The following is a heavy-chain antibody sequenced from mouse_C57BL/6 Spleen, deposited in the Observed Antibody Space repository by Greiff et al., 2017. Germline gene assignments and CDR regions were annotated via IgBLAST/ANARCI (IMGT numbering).Heavy chain of an antibody. V-gene: IGHV5-4*01. Sequence: EVQRVESGGGLVKPGGSLKLSCAASGFTFSSYAMSWVRQTPEKRLEWVATISDGGSYTYYPDNGKGRFTISRDNAKNNLYLQMSHLKSEDTAMYYCARDEGTGTGVYWGQGTTLTVSS. CDR3: ARDEGTGTGVY. J-gene: IGHJ2*01. CDR1: GFTFSSYA. D-gene: IGHD4-1*01. CDR2: ISDGGSYT.